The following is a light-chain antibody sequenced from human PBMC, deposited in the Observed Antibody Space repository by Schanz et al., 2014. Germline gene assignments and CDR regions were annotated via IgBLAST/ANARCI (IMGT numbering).Light chain of an antibody. J-gene: IGLJ1*01. V-gene: IGLV2-8*01. CDR3: SSYTSSSTYV. CDR1: SSDVGGYNY. Sequence: QSALTQPPSASGSPGQSVTISCTGTSSDVGGYNYVSWYQQHPGKAPKLIIYDVSVRPSGVPDRFSGSKSVNTASLTISGLQAEDEADYYCSSYTSSSTYVFGTGTKLTVL. CDR2: DVS.